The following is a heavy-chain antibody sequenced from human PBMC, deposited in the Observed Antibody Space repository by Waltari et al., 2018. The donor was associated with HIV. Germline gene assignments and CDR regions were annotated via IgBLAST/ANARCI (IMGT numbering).Heavy chain of an antibody. V-gene: IGHV3-74*01. D-gene: IGHD3-3*01. CDR3: SRDTFGEYDF. Sequence: EVQLVQSGGGFIKHGGSLRLSCAASGSSVTNYGMHWVRQSPGKGLVWDCRINIDGGARDYAESVKARFTIARDRARNTLSLQVSSRRGEDTAVYYCSRDTFGEYDFWGQGALVTGSS. CDR1: GSSVTNYG. J-gene: IGHJ4*02. CDR2: INIDGGAR.